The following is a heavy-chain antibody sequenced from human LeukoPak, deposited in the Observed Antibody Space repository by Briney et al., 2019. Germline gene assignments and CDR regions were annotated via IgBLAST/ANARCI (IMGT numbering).Heavy chain of an antibody. D-gene: IGHD6-13*01. CDR2: IYYSGST. J-gene: IGHJ2*01. CDR1: GFTFSSYS. Sequence: PGGSLRLSCAASGFTFSSYSMNWVRQAPGKGLEWIGYIYYSGSTNYNPSLKSRVTISVDTSKNQFSLKLSSVTAADTAVYYCARGGQQLAPYWYFDLWGRGTLVTVSS. CDR3: ARGGQQLAPYWYFDL. V-gene: IGHV4-59*01.